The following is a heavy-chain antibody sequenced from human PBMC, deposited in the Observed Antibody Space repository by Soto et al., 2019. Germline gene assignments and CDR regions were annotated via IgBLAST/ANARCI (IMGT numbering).Heavy chain of an antibody. CDR3: TTDSYITSIIVRFDY. CDR2: VKSKNDGGTT. V-gene: IGHV3-15*01. Sequence: VGSLRLSCAASGFTCSNAWISWVSQAPGKGLEWVGRVKSKNDGGTTDFAAPVKGRFAISRDDSKNMVYLEMNSLQTEDTAIYYCTTDSYITSIIVRFDYWGHGTLVTVSS. D-gene: IGHD3-22*01. J-gene: IGHJ4*01. CDR1: GFTCSNAW.